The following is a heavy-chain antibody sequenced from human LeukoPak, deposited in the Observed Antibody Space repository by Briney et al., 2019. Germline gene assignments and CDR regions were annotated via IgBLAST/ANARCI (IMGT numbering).Heavy chain of an antibody. V-gene: IGHV3-33*06. D-gene: IGHD1-26*01. J-gene: IGHJ4*02. Sequence: GRSLRLSCAASGFTLSSYGMHWVRQAPGKGLEWVAVIWYDGSNKYYADSVKGRFTISRDNSKNTLYLQMNSLRAEDTAVYYCAKEGDSGSSEAYFFDYWGQGTLVTVSS. CDR3: AKEGDSGSSEAYFFDY. CDR2: IWYDGSNK. CDR1: GFTLSSYG.